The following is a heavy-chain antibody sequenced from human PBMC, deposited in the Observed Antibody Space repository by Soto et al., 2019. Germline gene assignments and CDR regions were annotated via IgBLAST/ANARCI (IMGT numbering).Heavy chain of an antibody. CDR3: ARTPGYSSSWFFDY. V-gene: IGHV4-31*03. D-gene: IGHD6-13*01. Sequence: SETLSLTCTVSGGSISSGGYYWSWIRQHPGKGLEWIRYIYYSGSTYYNPSLKSRVTISVDTSKNQFSLKLSSVTAADTAVYYCARTPGYSSSWFFDYWGQGTLVTVSS. CDR1: GGSISSGGYY. CDR2: IYYSGST. J-gene: IGHJ4*02.